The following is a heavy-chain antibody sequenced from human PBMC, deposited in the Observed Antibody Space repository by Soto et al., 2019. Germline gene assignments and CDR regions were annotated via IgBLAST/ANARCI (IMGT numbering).Heavy chain of an antibody. J-gene: IGHJ5*02. Sequence: ASVKVSCKASGYTFTSYGISWVRQAPGQGLEWMGWISAYNGNTNYAQKLQGRVTMTTDTSTSTAYMELRSLRSDDTAVYYCARAHYYGSGSSNWFDPWGQGTLVTVSS. CDR2: ISAYNGNT. V-gene: IGHV1-18*01. CDR1: GYTFTSYG. D-gene: IGHD3-10*01. CDR3: ARAHYYGSGSSNWFDP.